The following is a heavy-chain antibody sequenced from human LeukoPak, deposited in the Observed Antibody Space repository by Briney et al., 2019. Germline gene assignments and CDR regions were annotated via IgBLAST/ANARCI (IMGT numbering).Heavy chain of an antibody. V-gene: IGHV3-23*01. CDR3: VKEHVDRAFTRSFEI. CDR2: ISPDKT. D-gene: IGHD3-10*01. Sequence: PGGSLRLSCAASGFSFSTNPMSWVRQAPGKGLEWVSAISPDKTYYADSVKGRLTISRENYKNTVDLHMSSPRAEDTAIYYCVKEHVDRAFTRSFEIWGQGTVVTVSS. J-gene: IGHJ3*02. CDR1: GFSFSTNP.